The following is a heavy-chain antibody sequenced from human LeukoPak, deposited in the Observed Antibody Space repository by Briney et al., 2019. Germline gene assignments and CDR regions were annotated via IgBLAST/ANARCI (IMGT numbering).Heavy chain of an antibody. CDR3: ARLYGSGSYYHYYYYYGMDV. Sequence: SETLSLTCTVSGGSISSYYWSWIRQPPGKGLEGIGYICYSGSTNYNPSLKSRVTISVDTSKNQFSLKLSSVTAADTAVYYCARLYGSGSYYHYYYYYGMDVWGQGTTVTVSS. CDR1: GGSISSYY. CDR2: ICYSGST. J-gene: IGHJ6*02. D-gene: IGHD3-10*01. V-gene: IGHV4-59*08.